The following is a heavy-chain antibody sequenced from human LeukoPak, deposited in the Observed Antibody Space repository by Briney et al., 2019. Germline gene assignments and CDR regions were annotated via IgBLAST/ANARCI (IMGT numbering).Heavy chain of an antibody. Sequence: GGSLRLSCAASGFTFSSYSLNWVRQAPGKGLEWVSSISSSSDYIYYADSVKGRFTISRNNARNTVYLHMNSLRAEDTAVFYCARADQGPLDYWGQGTLVTVSS. CDR2: ISSSSDYI. CDR3: ARADQGPLDY. CDR1: GFTFSSYS. J-gene: IGHJ4*02. D-gene: IGHD2-2*01. V-gene: IGHV3-21*01.